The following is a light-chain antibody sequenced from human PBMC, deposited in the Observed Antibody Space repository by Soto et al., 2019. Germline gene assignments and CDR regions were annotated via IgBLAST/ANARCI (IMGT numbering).Light chain of an antibody. J-gene: IGKJ5*01. CDR2: DAS. V-gene: IGKV3-11*01. Sequence: IVVTLSLGTVSLSPGERATXSCRASQSVSSYLAWYQQKPGHAPRLLIYDASNRATGIPARFSAGGSGTDFTLTISSLEPEDFAVYYCHEYVICSITFGEGTLMEIK. CDR3: HEYVICSIT. CDR1: QSVSSY.